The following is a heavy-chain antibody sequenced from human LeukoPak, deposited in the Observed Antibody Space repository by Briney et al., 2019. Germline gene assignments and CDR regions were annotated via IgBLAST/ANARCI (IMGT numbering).Heavy chain of an antibody. CDR2: ISSSSSYI. CDR1: GFTFSSYS. J-gene: IGHJ6*02. D-gene: IGHD3-3*01. CDR3: ARDGPFDGMDV. V-gene: IGHV3-21*01. Sequence: GGSLLLSCAASGFTFSSYSMNWVRPAPGKGLGWVSSISSSSSYIYYADSVKGRFTISRDNAKNSLYLQMNSLRAEDTAVYYCARDGPFDGMDVWGQGTTVTVSS.